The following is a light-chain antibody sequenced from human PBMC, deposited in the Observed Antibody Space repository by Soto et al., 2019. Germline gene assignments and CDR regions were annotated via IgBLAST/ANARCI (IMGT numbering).Light chain of an antibody. CDR2: DVN. Sequence: QSALTQPASVSGSPGQSITISCTGTSSDVGGYNYVSWYQQHPGKAPKLMIYDVNNRPSGVSNRFSGSKSDNTASLTISGRQAEDEADDYCCSYTSSNTVLFGGGTKLTVL. CDR1: SSDVGGYNY. J-gene: IGLJ2*01. V-gene: IGLV2-14*01. CDR3: CSYTSSNTVL.